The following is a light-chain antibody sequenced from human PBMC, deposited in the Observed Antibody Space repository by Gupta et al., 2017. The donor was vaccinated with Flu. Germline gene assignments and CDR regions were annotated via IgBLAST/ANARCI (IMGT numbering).Light chain of an antibody. J-gene: IGLJ1*01. CDR1: SSDYKY. Sequence: QSALTQPPSASGSPGQSVTISCTGTSSDYKYVSWYRQHPGKAPKLIIYEVNKRPSGVPDRFSGSKSGNTVSLTVSGLQAEDEADYYCSSDAGNNVYVFGSGTRVTVL. CDR2: EVN. V-gene: IGLV2-8*01. CDR3: SSDAGNNVYV.